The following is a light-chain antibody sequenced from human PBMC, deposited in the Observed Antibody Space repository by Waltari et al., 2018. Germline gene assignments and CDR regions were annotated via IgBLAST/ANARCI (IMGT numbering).Light chain of an antibody. CDR3: QHYSLSPWT. CDR1: QSVTSSY. CDR2: AAS. V-gene: IGKV3-20*01. Sequence: EIVLTQSPVTLSLSPGDRATFSCRASQSVTSSYIAWYQRRPGQAPRLLIYAASTRADGVPDRFDGSGSGTDFSLTINGLEPEDSAVYYCQHYSLSPWTFGRGTTVDI. J-gene: IGKJ1*01.